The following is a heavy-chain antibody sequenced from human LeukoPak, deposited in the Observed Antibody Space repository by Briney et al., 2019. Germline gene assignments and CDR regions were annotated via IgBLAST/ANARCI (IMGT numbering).Heavy chain of an antibody. CDR3: ARARGLGAFDI. J-gene: IGHJ3*02. Sequence: SETLSLTCSVSGGSISSTSHYWVWICQPPGKGLEWIANIYYSGNTYYKSSLKSRTTISVDASKNQFSLKMRSVIAGDTAVYYCARARGLGAFDIWGQGTKVTVSS. V-gene: IGHV4-39*01. CDR2: IYYSGNT. CDR1: GGSISSTSHY.